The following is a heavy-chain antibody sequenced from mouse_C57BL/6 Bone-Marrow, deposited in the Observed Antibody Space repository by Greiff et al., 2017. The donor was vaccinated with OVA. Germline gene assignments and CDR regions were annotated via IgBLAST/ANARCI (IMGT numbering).Heavy chain of an antibody. Sequence: VQLQQSGAELARPGASVKMSCKASGYTFTSYTMHWVKQRPGQGLEWIGYINPSSGYTKYNQKFKDKATLTADKSSSTAYMQLSSLTSEDSAVYYGARSVITTGAMDYWGQGTSVTVSS. CDR1: GYTFTSYT. CDR2: INPSSGYT. CDR3: ARSVITTGAMDY. J-gene: IGHJ4*01. D-gene: IGHD1-1*01. V-gene: IGHV1-4*01.